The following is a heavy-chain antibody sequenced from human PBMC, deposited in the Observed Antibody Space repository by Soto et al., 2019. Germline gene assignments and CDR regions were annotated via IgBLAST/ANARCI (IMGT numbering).Heavy chain of an antibody. CDR2: ISGSGGST. CDR1: GFTFSSYA. V-gene: IGHV3-23*01. CDR3: AKSNSFPVTTEIDY. D-gene: IGHD4-4*01. J-gene: IGHJ4*02. Sequence: PGGSLRLSCAASGFTFSSYAMTWVRQAPGKGLEWVSAISGSGGSTYYADSVKGRFTISRDNSKNTLYLQMNSLRAEDTAVYYCAKSNSFPVTTEIDYWGQGTLVTVSS.